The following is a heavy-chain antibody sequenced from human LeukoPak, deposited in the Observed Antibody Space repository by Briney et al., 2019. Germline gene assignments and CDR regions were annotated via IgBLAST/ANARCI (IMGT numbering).Heavy chain of an antibody. CDR3: ARAESWVLIWFDP. J-gene: IGHJ5*02. CDR2: IIPIFGTA. V-gene: IGHV1-69*13. Sequence: GASVKVSCKASGGTFSSYAISWVRQAPGQGLEWMGGIIPIFGTANYAQNFQGRVTIPADESTSTAYMELSSLRSEDTAVYYCARAESWVLIWFDPGGQGTLVTVSS. D-gene: IGHD2-2*03. CDR1: GGTFSSYA.